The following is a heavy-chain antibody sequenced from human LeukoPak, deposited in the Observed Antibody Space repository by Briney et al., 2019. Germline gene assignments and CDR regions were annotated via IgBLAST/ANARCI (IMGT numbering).Heavy chain of an antibody. CDR3: AKVPPPGLVGPFDY. J-gene: IGHJ4*02. D-gene: IGHD6-6*01. V-gene: IGHV3-23*01. CDR1: VFTFISYA. Sequence: GGSLRLSCAASVFTFISYAMSWVRQAPGKGLEWVSAISGSGGSTYYADSVKGRFTISIDNSKNTLYLQMNSLRAEETAVYYCAKVPPPGLVGPFDYWGQGTLVTVSS. CDR2: ISGSGGST.